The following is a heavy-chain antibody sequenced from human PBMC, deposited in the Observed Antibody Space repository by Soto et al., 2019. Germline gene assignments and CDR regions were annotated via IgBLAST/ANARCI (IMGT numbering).Heavy chain of an antibody. Sequence: PSETLSLTCTVSGGSISSYYWSWIRQPPGKGLEWIGYIYYSGSTNYNPSLKSRVTISVDTSKNQFSLKLSSVTAADTAVYFCAAGEASSRNLAPYYLDFWGKGTLVNVS. V-gene: IGHV4-59*01. CDR3: AAGEASSRNLAPYYLDF. CDR1: GGSISSYY. D-gene: IGHD6-13*01. CDR2: IYYSGST. J-gene: IGHJ4*02.